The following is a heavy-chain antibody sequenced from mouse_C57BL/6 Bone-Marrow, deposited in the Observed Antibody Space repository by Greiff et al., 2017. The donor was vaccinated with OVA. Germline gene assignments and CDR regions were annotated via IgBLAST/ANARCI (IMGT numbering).Heavy chain of an antibody. CDR1: GFTFSSYG. J-gene: IGHJ3*01. D-gene: IGHD2-5*01. CDR3: ARLYSNYVGWFAY. V-gene: IGHV5-6*01. Sequence: EVQLKESGGDLVKPGGSLKLSCAASGFTFSSYGMSWVRQTPDKRLEWVATISSGGSYTYYPDSVKGRFTISRDNAKNTLYLQMSSLKSEDTAMYYCARLYSNYVGWFAYWGQGTLVTVSA. CDR2: ISSGGSYT.